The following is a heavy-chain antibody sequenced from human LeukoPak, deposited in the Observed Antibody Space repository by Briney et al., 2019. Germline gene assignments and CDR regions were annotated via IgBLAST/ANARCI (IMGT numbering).Heavy chain of an antibody. CDR2: IYTSGST. D-gene: IGHD6-13*01. J-gene: IGHJ4*02. V-gene: IGHV4-4*07. CDR3: ARDLGMAAAALD. CDR1: GGSISSYY. Sequence: SETLSLTCTVSGGSISSYYWSWVRQPAGKGLEWIGRIYTSGSTTYNPSLKSRVTMSVDTSKNQFTLKLSSVTAGDTAVYYCARDLGMAAAALDWGQGTLVTVSS.